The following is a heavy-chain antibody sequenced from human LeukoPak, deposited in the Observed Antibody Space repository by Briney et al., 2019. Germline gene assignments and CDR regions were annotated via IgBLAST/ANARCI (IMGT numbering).Heavy chain of an antibody. J-gene: IGHJ1*01. CDR3: ARDCTPLVPAAISI. CDR2: IKQVGREK. D-gene: IGHD2-2*02. Sequence: GRTLRLSCAASGFTLSTYWMSWVRGAAGQGWRGGANIKQVGREKYYVDAVKGRFTISRDNAKNSLYLQMNSLRAEDTAVYFCARDCTPLVPAAISIWGQGTLVTVSS. CDR1: GFTLSTYW. V-gene: IGHV3-7*01.